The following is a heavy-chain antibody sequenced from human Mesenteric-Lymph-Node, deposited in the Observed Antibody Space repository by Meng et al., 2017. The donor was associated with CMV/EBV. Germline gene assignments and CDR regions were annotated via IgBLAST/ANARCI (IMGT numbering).Heavy chain of an antibody. CDR3: AKGRPRVLYYFDY. CDR1: GFTFSSYA. Sequence: GESLKISCAASGFTFSSYAMSWVRQAPGKGLEWVSAISGSGGSTYYADSVKGRFTISRDNSKNTLYLQMNSLRAEDTAVYYCAKGRPRVLYYFDYWGQGTLVTVSS. CDR2: ISGSGGST. V-gene: IGHV3-23*01. J-gene: IGHJ4*02. D-gene: IGHD6-6*01.